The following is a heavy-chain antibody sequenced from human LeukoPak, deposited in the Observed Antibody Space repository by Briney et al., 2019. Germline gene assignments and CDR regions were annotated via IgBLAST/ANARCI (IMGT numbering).Heavy chain of an antibody. CDR1: GGSISSYY. Sequence: PSETLSLTCTVSGGSISSYYWSWIRQPPGKGLEWIGYIYYSGSTNYNPSLKSRVTMSVDTSKNQFSLKLSSVTAADTAVYYCARGTYDYIWGSYRPYYYYYMDVWGKGTTVTVSS. V-gene: IGHV4-59*12. CDR2: IYYSGST. J-gene: IGHJ6*03. CDR3: ARGTYDYIWGSYRPYYYYYMDV. D-gene: IGHD3-16*02.